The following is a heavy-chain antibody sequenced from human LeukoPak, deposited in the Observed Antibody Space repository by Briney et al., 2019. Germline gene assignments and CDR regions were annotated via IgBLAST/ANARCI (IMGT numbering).Heavy chain of an antibody. CDR2: IYYSGST. Sequence: PSETLSLTCTVSGGSISSGDYYWSWIRQPPGKGLEWIGYIYYSGSTYYNPSLKSRVTISVDTSKNQFSLKLSFVTAADTAVYYCARYNGDLSFDIWGQGTMVTVSS. CDR3: ARYNGDLSFDI. CDR1: GGSISSGDYY. V-gene: IGHV4-30-4*01. J-gene: IGHJ3*02. D-gene: IGHD4-17*01.